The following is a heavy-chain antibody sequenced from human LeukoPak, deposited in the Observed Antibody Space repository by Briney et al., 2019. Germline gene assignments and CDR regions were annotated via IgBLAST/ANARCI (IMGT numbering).Heavy chain of an antibody. CDR1: GYTFTTYG. CDR3: ARDLGYHLLTNYYYYGMDV. J-gene: IGHJ6*02. CDR2: ISPYNANT. Sequence: SVKDSCKTSGYTFTTYGISWVRQAPGQGLEWMGWISPYNANTNYAQKLQGRVTMTTDTSTSTAYMELRSLRSDDTAEYYCARDLGYHLLTNYYYYGMDVWGQGTTVTVSS. V-gene: IGHV1-18*01. D-gene: IGHD2-2*01.